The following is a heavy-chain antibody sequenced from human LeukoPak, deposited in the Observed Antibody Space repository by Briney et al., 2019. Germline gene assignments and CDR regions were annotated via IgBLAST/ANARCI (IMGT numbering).Heavy chain of an antibody. V-gene: IGHV3-20*04. CDR1: EFTFDDYG. CDR3: ARDIGPHAFDI. D-gene: IGHD1-26*01. Sequence: GGSLRLSGAASEFTFDDYGMGWVRQARGKGLEWVSGINWNGGSTGYADSVKGRFTISRDNAKNSLYMQMNSLRAEDTALYYCARDIGPHAFDIWGQGTMVTVSS. CDR2: INWNGGST. J-gene: IGHJ3*02.